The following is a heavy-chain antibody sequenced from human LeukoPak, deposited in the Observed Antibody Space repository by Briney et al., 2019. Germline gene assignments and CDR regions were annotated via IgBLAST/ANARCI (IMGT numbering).Heavy chain of an antibody. Sequence: GGSLRLSCAASGITFSSYAMNWVRQAPGKGLEWVSTISGSGGSTYYADSVKGRFTISRDNSKNTLYLQMSSLRAEDTAVYYCATPPDIVATITVDYWGQGTLVTVSS. D-gene: IGHD5-12*01. J-gene: IGHJ4*02. CDR2: ISGSGGST. V-gene: IGHV3-23*01. CDR3: ATPPDIVATITVDY. CDR1: GITFSSYA.